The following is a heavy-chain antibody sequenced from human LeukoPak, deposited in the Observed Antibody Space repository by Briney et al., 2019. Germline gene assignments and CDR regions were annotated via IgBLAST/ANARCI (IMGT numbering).Heavy chain of an antibody. Sequence: ASVKVSCKASGYTFTSYDINWVRQATGQGLEWMGWVNPNSGNTDYAQRFQGRVTMTRNTSISTAYMELRSLRSEDTAVYYCARGHRYSYGYFWYPYAFDIWGQGTMVTVSS. J-gene: IGHJ3*02. V-gene: IGHV1-8*01. D-gene: IGHD5-18*01. CDR2: VNPNSGNT. CDR3: ARGHRYSYGYFWYPYAFDI. CDR1: GYTFTSYD.